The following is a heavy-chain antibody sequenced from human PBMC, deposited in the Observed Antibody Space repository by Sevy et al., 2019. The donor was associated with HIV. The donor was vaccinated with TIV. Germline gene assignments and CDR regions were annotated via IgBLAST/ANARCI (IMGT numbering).Heavy chain of an antibody. CDR1: GFTFTSSA. V-gene: IGHV1-58*02. J-gene: IGHJ6*02. D-gene: IGHD6-19*01. CDR2: IVVGYGNT. CDR3: AAADSYSSGWYPNYAMDV. Sequence: ASVKVSCKASGFTFTSSAMQWVLQARGQRLEWIGWIVVGYGNTNYAQKFRERVTITRDMSTSTAYMELSSLRSEDTAVYYCAAADSYSSGWYPNYAMDVWGQWTTVTVSS.